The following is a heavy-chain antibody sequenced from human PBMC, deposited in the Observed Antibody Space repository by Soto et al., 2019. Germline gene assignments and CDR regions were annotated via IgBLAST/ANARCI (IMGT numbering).Heavy chain of an antibody. J-gene: IGHJ6*02. D-gene: IGHD3-16*01. CDR1: GGSISSGDYY. CDR3: ARDPGGSQRRGYYYYYGMDV. V-gene: IGHV4-30-4*01. CDR2: IYYSGST. Sequence: SETLSLTCTVSGGSISSGDYYWSWIRQPPGKGLEWIGYIYYSGSTYYNPSLKSRVTISVDTSRNQFSLKLSSVTAADTAVYYCARDPGGSQRRGYYYYYGMDVWGQGTTVTVSS.